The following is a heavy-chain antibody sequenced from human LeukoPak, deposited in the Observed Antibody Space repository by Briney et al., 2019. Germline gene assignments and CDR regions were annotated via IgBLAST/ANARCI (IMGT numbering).Heavy chain of an antibody. Sequence: GESLKISCMGSGYSVSRYWIAWVRQMHGKGVEWMGIIYPGDSDTRYSPSFEGQVIISADKSISTAYLQWSTLKASDTAIYYCVRQDGSAIYYFDYWGQGTLVTVSS. CDR2: IYPGDSDT. CDR1: GYSVSRYW. J-gene: IGHJ4*02. D-gene: IGHD3-10*01. V-gene: IGHV5-51*01. CDR3: VRQDGSAIYYFDY.